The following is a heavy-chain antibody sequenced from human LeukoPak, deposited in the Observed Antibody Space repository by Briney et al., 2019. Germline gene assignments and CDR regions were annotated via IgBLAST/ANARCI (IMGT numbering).Heavy chain of an antibody. Sequence: GGSLRLSCAASGFTFSSYAMHWVRQAPGKGLEWVAVISYDGSNKYYADSVKGRFTISRDNSKNTLYLQMNSLRAEDTAVYYCARARRAGYSYGYVNYFDYWGQGTLVTVSS. D-gene: IGHD5-18*01. V-gene: IGHV3-30-3*01. CDR1: GFTFSSYA. J-gene: IGHJ4*02. CDR2: ISYDGSNK. CDR3: ARARRAGYSYGYVNYFDY.